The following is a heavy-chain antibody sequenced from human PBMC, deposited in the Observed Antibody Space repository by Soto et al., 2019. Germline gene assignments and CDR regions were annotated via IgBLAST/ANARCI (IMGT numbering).Heavy chain of an antibody. CDR2: ISWNSGSI. CDR1: GFTFDDYA. Sequence: SLKISCAASGFTFDDYAMHWVRQAPGKGLEWVSGISWNSGSIGYADSVKGRFTISRDNAKNSLYLQMNSLRAEDTALYYCAKDWAWEEYYFDYWGQGTLVTVSS. V-gene: IGHV3-9*01. CDR3: AKDWAWEEYYFDY. D-gene: IGHD1-26*01. J-gene: IGHJ4*02.